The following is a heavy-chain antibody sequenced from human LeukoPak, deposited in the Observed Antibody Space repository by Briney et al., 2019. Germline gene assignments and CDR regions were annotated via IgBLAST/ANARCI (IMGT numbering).Heavy chain of an antibody. D-gene: IGHD6-13*01. Sequence: SETLSLTCTVSGGSISSNSYYWGWIRQPPGKGLEWIGSIYYSGSTYYNPSLKSRVTISVDTSKKQFSLKLSSVTAADAAVYYCARGPQQLVRNWFDPWGQGTLVTVSS. V-gene: IGHV4-39*07. CDR1: GGSISSNSYY. CDR3: ARGPQQLVRNWFDP. J-gene: IGHJ5*02. CDR2: IYYSGST.